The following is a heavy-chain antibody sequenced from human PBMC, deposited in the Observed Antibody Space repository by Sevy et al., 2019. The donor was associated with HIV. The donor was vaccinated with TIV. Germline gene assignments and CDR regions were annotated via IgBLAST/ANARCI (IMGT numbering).Heavy chain of an antibody. Sequence: GGSLRLSCAASGFTFSDYYMSWIRQAPGKGLEWVSYISSSGSTIYYADSVKGRFTISRDNAKNSLYLQMNSLRAEDTAVNYCARGGEMATIRLRAFDIWGQGTMVTVSS. D-gene: IGHD5-12*01. CDR2: ISSSGSTI. V-gene: IGHV3-11*01. J-gene: IGHJ3*02. CDR1: GFTFSDYY. CDR3: ARGGEMATIRLRAFDI.